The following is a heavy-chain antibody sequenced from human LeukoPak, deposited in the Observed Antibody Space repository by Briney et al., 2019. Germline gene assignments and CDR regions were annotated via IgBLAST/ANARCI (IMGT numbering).Heavy chain of an antibody. J-gene: IGHJ4*02. CDR3: ARDIPWGTTTLDY. D-gene: IGHD1/OR15-1a*01. CDR1: GFTFSGYW. CDR2: VSGDGNKQ. Sequence: GGSLRLSCAASGFTFSGYWMTWVRQTPGKGLEWVASVSGDGNKQNYLDSVKGRFTISRDNAKNSLYLQMNSLRAEDTAVYYCARDIPWGTTTLDYWGQGTLVTVSS. V-gene: IGHV3-7*01.